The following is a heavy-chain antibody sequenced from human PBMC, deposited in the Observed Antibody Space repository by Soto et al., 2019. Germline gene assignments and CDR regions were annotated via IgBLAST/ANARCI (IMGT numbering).Heavy chain of an antibody. CDR2: ISSSSSYI. J-gene: IGHJ4*02. CDR3: ARVGGDYRFDY. V-gene: IGHV3-21*01. Sequence: EVQLVESGGGLVKPGGSLRLSCAASGFTFSSYSMNWVRQAPGKGLEWVSSISSSSSYIYYADSVKGRFTISRDNAKNLLYLQMNSLRAEDTAVYYCARVGGDYRFDYWGQGTLVTVSS. D-gene: IGHD4-17*01. CDR1: GFTFSSYS.